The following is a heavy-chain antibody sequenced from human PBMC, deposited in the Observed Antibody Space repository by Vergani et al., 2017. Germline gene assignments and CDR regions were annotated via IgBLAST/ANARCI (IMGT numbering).Heavy chain of an antibody. CDR2: IYYSGST. CDR3: ARVHGDTAMVYYYYYMDV. Sequence: QLQLQESGPGLVKPSETLSLTCTVSGGSISSSSYYWGWIRQPPGKGLEWIGYIYYSGSTNYNPSLKSRVTISVDTSKNQFSLKLSSVTAADTAVYYCARVHGDTAMVYYYYYMDVWGKGTTVTVSS. D-gene: IGHD5-18*01. V-gene: IGHV4-61*05. J-gene: IGHJ6*03. CDR1: GGSISSSSYY.